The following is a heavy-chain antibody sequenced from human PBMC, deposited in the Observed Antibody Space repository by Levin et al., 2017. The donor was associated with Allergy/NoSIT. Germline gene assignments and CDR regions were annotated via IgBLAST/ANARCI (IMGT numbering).Heavy chain of an antibody. Sequence: SGPTLVKPTQTLTLTCTFSGFSLSTSGMCVSWIRQPPGKALEWLARIDWDDDKYYSTSLKTRLTISKDTSKNQVVLTMTNMDPVDTATYYCARILSYDSSGYYGTLFDYWGQGTLVTVSS. CDR3: ARILSYDSSGYYGTLFDY. V-gene: IGHV2-70*11. CDR2: IDWDDDK. CDR1: GFSLSTSGMC. D-gene: IGHD3-22*01. J-gene: IGHJ4*02.